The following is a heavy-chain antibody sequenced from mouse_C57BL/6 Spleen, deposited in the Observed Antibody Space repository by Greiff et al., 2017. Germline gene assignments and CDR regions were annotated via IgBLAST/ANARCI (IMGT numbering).Heavy chain of an antibody. V-gene: IGHV5-16*01. CDR2: INYDGSST. CDR1: GFTFSDYY. CDR3: AREGNLFGFAY. Sequence: EVKLMESEGGLVQPGSSMKLSCTASGFTFSDYYMAWVRQVPEKGLEWVANINYDGSSTYYLDSLKSRFIISRDNAKNILYLQMSSLKSEDTATYYCAREGNLFGFAYWGQGTLVTVSA. J-gene: IGHJ3*01. D-gene: IGHD1-1*01.